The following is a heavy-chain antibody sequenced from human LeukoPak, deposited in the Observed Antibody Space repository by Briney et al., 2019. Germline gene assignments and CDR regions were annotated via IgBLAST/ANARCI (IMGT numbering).Heavy chain of an antibody. D-gene: IGHD2-15*01. CDR2: IYYSGST. V-gene: IGHV4-38-2*02. CDR1: GYSISSGYY. Sequence: SETLSLTCTVSGYSISSGYYWGWIRQPPGKGLEWIGSIYYSGSTYYNPSLQSRVTISVDTSKNQFSLKLNSVTAADTAVYYCASFYCSGGSCYQYFSYYYMDVWGKGTTVTISS. CDR3: ASFYCSGGSCYQYFSYYYMDV. J-gene: IGHJ6*03.